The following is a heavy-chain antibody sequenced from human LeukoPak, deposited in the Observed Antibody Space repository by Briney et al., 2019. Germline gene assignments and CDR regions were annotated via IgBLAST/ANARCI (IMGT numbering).Heavy chain of an antibody. V-gene: IGHV1-8*01. CDR3: ARAPPGRWLRLYYLDY. D-gene: IGHD5-12*01. Sequence: ASVKASCKASGYTFTSYDINWVRQATGQGLEWMGWLNPNSGNTGYAQKFQGRVTMTRNTSIGTAYMELSSLRSEDTAVYYCARAPPGRWLRLYYLDYWGQGTLVTVSS. J-gene: IGHJ4*02. CDR1: GYTFTSYD. CDR2: LNPNSGNT.